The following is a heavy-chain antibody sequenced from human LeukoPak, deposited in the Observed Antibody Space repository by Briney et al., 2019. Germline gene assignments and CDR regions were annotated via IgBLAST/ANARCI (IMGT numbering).Heavy chain of an antibody. D-gene: IGHD1-1*01. Sequence: GGSLGLSCAASGFTFSTYWMHWVRQAPGKGLVWVSRSNIDGRSTTYADSVKGRFTISKDNAKNSVYLQMNSLRAEDTAVYYCARHRYFYFDLWGQGTLVTVSS. V-gene: IGHV3-74*01. J-gene: IGHJ4*02. CDR1: GFTFSTYW. CDR3: ARHRYFYFDL. CDR2: SNIDGRST.